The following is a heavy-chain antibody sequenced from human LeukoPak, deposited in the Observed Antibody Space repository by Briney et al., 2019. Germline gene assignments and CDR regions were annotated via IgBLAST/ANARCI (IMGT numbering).Heavy chain of an antibody. CDR3: AKDKTYYYDSSGYHDY. CDR1: GFTVSSNY. J-gene: IGHJ4*02. Sequence: GGSLRLSCAASGFTVSSNYMSWVRQAPGKGLEWVSVIYSGGSTYYADSVKGRFTISRDNSKNTLYLQMNSLRAEDTAVYYCAKDKTYYYDSSGYHDYWGQGTLVTVSS. D-gene: IGHD3-22*01. V-gene: IGHV3-66*01. CDR2: IYSGGST.